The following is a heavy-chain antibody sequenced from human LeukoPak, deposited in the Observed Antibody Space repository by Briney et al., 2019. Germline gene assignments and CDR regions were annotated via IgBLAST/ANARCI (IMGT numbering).Heavy chain of an antibody. Sequence: SETLSLTFICSGGSISSYLWSSIRQPPGKGLEWIGYIYYSGSTNYNPSLKSRVTISVDTSKNQFSLKLSSVTAADTAVYYCAREGADAFDIWGQGTMVTVSS. CDR1: GGSISSYL. D-gene: IGHD1-26*01. V-gene: IGHV4-59*01. J-gene: IGHJ3*02. CDR3: AREGADAFDI. CDR2: IYYSGST.